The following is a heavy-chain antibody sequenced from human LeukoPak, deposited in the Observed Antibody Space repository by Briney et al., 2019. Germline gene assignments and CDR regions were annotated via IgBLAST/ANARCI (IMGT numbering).Heavy chain of an antibody. D-gene: IGHD3-22*01. J-gene: IGHJ4*02. V-gene: IGHV3-20*04. Sequence: GGSLRLSCAASGFTFDDYGMSWVRQAPGKGLEWVPGINWNGGSTGYADSVKGRFTISRDNAKNSLYLQMNSLRAEDTALYYCARVPHYYDSSGYSEVIDYWGQGTLVTVSS. CDR1: GFTFDDYG. CDR2: INWNGGST. CDR3: ARVPHYYDSSGYSEVIDY.